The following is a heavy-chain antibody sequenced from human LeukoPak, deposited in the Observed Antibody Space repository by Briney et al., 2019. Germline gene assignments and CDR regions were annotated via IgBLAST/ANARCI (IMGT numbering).Heavy chain of an antibody. D-gene: IGHD5-18*01. CDR3: ASTDTAMAPFDY. Sequence: GGSLRLSCAASGFTFSSYSMNWVRQAPGKGLEWVSSISSSSSYIYYADSVKGRFTISRDNSKNTLYLQMNSLRAEDTAVYYCASTDTAMAPFDYWGQGTLVTVSS. CDR2: ISSSSSYI. CDR1: GFTFSSYS. J-gene: IGHJ4*02. V-gene: IGHV3-21*04.